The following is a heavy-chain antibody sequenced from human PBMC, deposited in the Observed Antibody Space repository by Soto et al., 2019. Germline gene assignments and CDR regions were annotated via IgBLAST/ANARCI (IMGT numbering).Heavy chain of an antibody. J-gene: IGHJ4*02. CDR1: GFTFDDYA. CDR3: AKAQPPPPYGEGPFDY. D-gene: IGHD4-17*01. Sequence: EVQLVESGGGLVQPGRSLRLSCAASGFTFDDYAMHWVRQAPGKGLEWVSGISWNSGSIGYADSVKGRFTISRDNAKNSLYLQMNSLRAEDTALYYCAKAQPPPPYGEGPFDYWGQGTLVTVSS. V-gene: IGHV3-9*01. CDR2: ISWNSGSI.